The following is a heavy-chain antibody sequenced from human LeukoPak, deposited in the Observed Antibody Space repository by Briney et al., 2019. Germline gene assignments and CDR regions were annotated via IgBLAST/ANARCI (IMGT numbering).Heavy chain of an antibody. Sequence: SETLSLTCTVSGGSISSSSYYWGWLRQPPGKGLEWIGSIYYSGSTYYNPSLKSRVTISVDTSKNQFSLKLSSVTAADTAVYYCARQAGKIVVVPAAIDYWGQGTLVTVSS. V-gene: IGHV4-39*01. CDR2: IYYSGST. D-gene: IGHD2-2*01. CDR3: ARQAGKIVVVPAAIDY. J-gene: IGHJ4*02. CDR1: GGSISSSSYY.